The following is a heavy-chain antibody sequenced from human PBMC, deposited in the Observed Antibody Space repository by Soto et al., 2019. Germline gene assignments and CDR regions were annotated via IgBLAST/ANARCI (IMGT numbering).Heavy chain of an antibody. D-gene: IGHD3-16*01. Sequence: SETLSLTCTVSGGSISSYYWSWIRQPPGKGLEWIGYIYYSGSTNYNPSLKSRVTISVDTSKNQFSLKLSSVTAADTAVYYCACLTSMLNRRGVIDYWGQGTLVTVSS. CDR2: IYYSGST. V-gene: IGHV4-59*08. CDR1: GGSISSYY. J-gene: IGHJ4*02. CDR3: ACLTSMLNRRGVIDY.